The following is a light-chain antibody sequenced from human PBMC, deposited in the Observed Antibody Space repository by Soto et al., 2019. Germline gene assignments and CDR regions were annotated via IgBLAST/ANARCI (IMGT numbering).Light chain of an antibody. CDR2: DVS. Sequence: QSALTQPASVSGSPGQSITISCTGTSSDVGGYNYVSWYQQHPGKAPKLMIYDVSYRPSGVSDRFSGSKSGNTASLTISGLQSEDEADYYCDSYSSVSPYVFGTGSKVTV. J-gene: IGLJ1*01. CDR3: DSYSSVSPYV. V-gene: IGLV2-14*01. CDR1: SSDVGGYNY.